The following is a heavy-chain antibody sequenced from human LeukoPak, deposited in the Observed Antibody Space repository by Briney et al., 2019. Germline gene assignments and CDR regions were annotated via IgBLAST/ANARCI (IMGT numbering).Heavy chain of an antibody. Sequence: GSNKYYADSVKGRFTISRDNSKNTLYLQMNSLRAEDTAVYYCAKAGGGSSWYRDYYGMDVWGQGTTVTVSS. CDR2: GSNK. CDR3: AKAGGGSSWYRDYYGMDV. D-gene: IGHD6-13*01. J-gene: IGHJ6*02. V-gene: IGHV3-30-3*02.